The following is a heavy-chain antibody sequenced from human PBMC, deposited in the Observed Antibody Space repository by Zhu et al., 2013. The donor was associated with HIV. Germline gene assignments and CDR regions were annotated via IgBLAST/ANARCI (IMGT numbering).Heavy chain of an antibody. D-gene: IGHD1-26*01. Sequence: VQLVESGGGLVQPGGSLRLSCAASGFTFSSYSMNWVRQAPGKGLEWVSYISSSSSTIYYADSVKGRFTISRDNSKNTLSLQMISLRAEDTAVYYCAKDLSVPTSLSRLVRGFDSWGQEPWSPSPQ. CDR2: ISSSSSTI. J-gene: IGHJ4*01. CDR3: AKDLSVPTSLSRLVRGFDS. CDR1: GFTFSSYS. V-gene: IGHV3-48*04.